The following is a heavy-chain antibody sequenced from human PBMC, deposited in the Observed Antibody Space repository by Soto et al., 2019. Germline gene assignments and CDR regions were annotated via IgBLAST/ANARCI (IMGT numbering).Heavy chain of an antibody. V-gene: IGHV3-30*03. J-gene: IGHJ5*02. Sequence: QVQLVESGGGVVQPGRSLRLSCAASGFTFSSYGMHWVRQAPGKGLEWVAVISYDGSNKYYADSVKGRFTISRDNSKNTLYLEMISLRAEDTAVYYCARGSYGYEGSWFAPCGQVTLVTVSS. CDR1: GFTFSSYG. CDR2: ISYDGSNK. D-gene: IGHD5-18*01. CDR3: ARGSYGYEGSWFAP.